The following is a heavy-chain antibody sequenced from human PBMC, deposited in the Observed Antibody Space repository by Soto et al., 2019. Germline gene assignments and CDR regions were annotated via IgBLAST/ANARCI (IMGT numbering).Heavy chain of an antibody. CDR2: INTNGVNT. J-gene: IGHJ4*02. CDR3: ARGRVEYSSGWATYLDY. Sequence: EVQLVESGGGLVQPGGSLRLSCAASGFTFSGYSMFWVRQAPGKGLECVSAINTNGVNTFYAKSVKGRFTISRDNSKNTMYLQMGSLRAEDMAVYYCARGRVEYSSGWATYLDYWGQGTLVTVSS. CDR1: GFTFSGYS. V-gene: IGHV3-64*01. D-gene: IGHD6-19*01.